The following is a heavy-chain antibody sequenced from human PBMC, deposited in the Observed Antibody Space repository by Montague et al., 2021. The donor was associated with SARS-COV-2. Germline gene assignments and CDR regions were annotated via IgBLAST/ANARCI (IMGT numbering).Heavy chain of an antibody. Sequence: SETLSLTCTVSGGSIMRSDYYWGWIRQPPGKGLEWIGSIYYSGRTIYTPSLKTRLSMSVDKSKNQFSLSLNSVTAADTSIYYCARHETGGPPFDDWGQGTLVTVSS. CDR1: GGSIMRSDYY. J-gene: IGHJ4*02. V-gene: IGHV4-39*01. CDR2: IYYSGRT. CDR3: ARHETGGPPFDD. D-gene: IGHD7-27*01.